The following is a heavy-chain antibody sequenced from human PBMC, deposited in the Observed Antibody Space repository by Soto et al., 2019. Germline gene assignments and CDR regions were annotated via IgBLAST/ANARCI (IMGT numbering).Heavy chain of an antibody. D-gene: IGHD6-19*01. CDR3: ARGGWKLFDY. Sequence: SETLSLTCTVSGGSMNSDNWWSWVRQPPEKGLEWIGEISRRGTTNYNPSLKSRVTISVDTSKNQFSLKLSSVTAADTAVYYCARGGWKLFDYWGQGTLVTVSS. J-gene: IGHJ4*02. V-gene: IGHV4-4*02. CDR2: ISRRGTT. CDR1: GGSMNSDNW.